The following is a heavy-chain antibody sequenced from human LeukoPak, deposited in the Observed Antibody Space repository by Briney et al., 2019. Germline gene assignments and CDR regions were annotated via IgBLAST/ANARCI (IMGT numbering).Heavy chain of an antibody. J-gene: IGHJ4*02. CDR3: ARGPRGAKSSVWYLLGFDY. CDR1: GGSFSGYY. D-gene: IGHD6-19*01. CDR2: INHSGST. V-gene: IGHV4-34*01. Sequence: SETLSLTCAVYGGSFSGYYWSWIRQPPGKGLEWIGEINHSGSTNYNPSLKSRVTISVDTPKNQFSLKLSSVTAADTAIYYCARGPRGAKSSVWYLLGFDYWGQGTLVTVSS.